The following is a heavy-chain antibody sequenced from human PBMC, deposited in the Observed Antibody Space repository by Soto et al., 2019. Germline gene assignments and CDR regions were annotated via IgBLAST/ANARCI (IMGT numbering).Heavy chain of an antibody. CDR3: ARQPNPTTVTDAAFDD. Sequence: QLQLQESGPGLVKPSETLSLTCTVSGGSISSSSYFWGWIRQPPGKGLEWIGSIYYSGSTYYNPSLKSRVTMSADTSKNQFSLKLNSVTAADTAVYYCARQPNPTTVTDAAFDDWGQGTLVTVSS. D-gene: IGHD4-17*01. CDR1: GGSISSSSYF. J-gene: IGHJ4*02. V-gene: IGHV4-39*01. CDR2: IYYSGST.